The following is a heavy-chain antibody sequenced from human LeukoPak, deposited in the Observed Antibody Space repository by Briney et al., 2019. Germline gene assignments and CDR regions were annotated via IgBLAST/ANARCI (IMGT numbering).Heavy chain of an antibody. Sequence: ASVKVSCKASGYTFTSYVINWVRQATGQGLEWMGWMNPNSGNTGYAQKFQGRVTMTRNTSISTAYMELSSLRSEDTAVYYCARVGSMVRGVIGDYNWFDPWGQGTLVTVSS. CDR2: MNPNSGNT. D-gene: IGHD3-10*01. J-gene: IGHJ5*02. V-gene: IGHV1-8*01. CDR1: GYTFTSYV. CDR3: ARVGSMVRGVIGDYNWFDP.